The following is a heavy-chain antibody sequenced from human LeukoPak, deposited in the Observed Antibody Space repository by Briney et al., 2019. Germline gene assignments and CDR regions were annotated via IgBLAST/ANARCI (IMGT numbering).Heavy chain of an antibody. J-gene: IGHJ6*02. CDR1: GFTFSSYG. CDR3: AKVTRGWYYYYYGMDV. CDR2: ISYDGSNK. D-gene: IGHD6-19*01. Sequence: GESLRLSCAASGFTFSSYGMHWVRQAPGKGLEWVAVISYDGSNKYYADSVKGRFTISRDNSKNTLYLQMNSLRAEDTAVYYCAKVTRGWYYYYYGMDVWGQGTTVTVSS. V-gene: IGHV3-30*18.